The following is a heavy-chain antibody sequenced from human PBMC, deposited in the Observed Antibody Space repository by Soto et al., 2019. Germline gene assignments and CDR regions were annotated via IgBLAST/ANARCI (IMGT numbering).Heavy chain of an antibody. V-gene: IGHV1-3*01. D-gene: IGHD1-7*01. J-gene: IGHJ4*02. Sequence: QVQLVQSGAEVKKPGASVKVSCKASGYTFTSYAMHWVRQAPGQRLEWMGWINAGNGNTKYSQKFQGRVTITRDTSASTAYMELSSLRSEDTAVYYCARDWGQSLELSAFDYWGQGTLVTVSS. CDR2: INAGNGNT. CDR3: ARDWGQSLELSAFDY. CDR1: GYTFTSYA.